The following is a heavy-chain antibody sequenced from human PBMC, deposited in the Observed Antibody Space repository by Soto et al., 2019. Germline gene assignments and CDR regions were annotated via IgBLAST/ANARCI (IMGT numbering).Heavy chain of an antibody. CDR3: ARTTTITTNPFDH. CDR2: SYYSGTT. CDR1: GGSISSSSYY. Sequence: QLQLQESGPGLVKPSETLSLTCTVSGGSISSSSYYWGWIRQPPGKGLEWIGSSYYSGTTYYNPSLKSRVTISVDTSKNQFSLKLSSVTAADTAVYYCARTTTITTNPFDHWGQGTLVTVSS. D-gene: IGHD4-4*01. J-gene: IGHJ4*02. V-gene: IGHV4-39*01.